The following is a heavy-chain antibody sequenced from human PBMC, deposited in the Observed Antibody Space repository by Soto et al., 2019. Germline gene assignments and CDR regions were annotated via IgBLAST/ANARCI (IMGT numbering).Heavy chain of an antibody. D-gene: IGHD3-9*01. CDR2: IYYSGST. Sequence: SETLSLTCTVSGGSISSGGYYWSWIRQHPGKGLEWIGYIYYSGSTNYNPSLKSRVTISVDTSKNQFSLKLSSVTAADTAVYYCARDQYDILTGYYSQRRFYYMDVWGKGTTVTVSS. CDR3: ARDQYDILTGYYSQRRFYYMDV. CDR1: GGSISSGGYY. J-gene: IGHJ6*03. V-gene: IGHV4-61*08.